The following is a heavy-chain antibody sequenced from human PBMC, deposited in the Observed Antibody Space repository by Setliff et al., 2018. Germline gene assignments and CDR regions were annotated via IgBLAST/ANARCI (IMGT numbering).Heavy chain of an antibody. CDR1: GYTFTSYY. D-gene: IGHD1-26*01. CDR2: INPTGGST. Sequence: ASVKVSCKASGYTFTSYYMHWVRQAPGQGLEWMGLINPTGGSTSYAQKFQGRVTITRDRSTSTVFMELSSLRSEDTAVYYCARDVTGSHSGGLDSWGQGTLVTVSS. V-gene: IGHV1-46*01. CDR3: ARDVTGSHSGGLDS. J-gene: IGHJ4*02.